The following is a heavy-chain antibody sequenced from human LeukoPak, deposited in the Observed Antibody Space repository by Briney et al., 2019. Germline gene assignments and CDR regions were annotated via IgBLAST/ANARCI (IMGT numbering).Heavy chain of an antibody. Sequence: PGGSLRLSCAASGFTFNDYYMSWIRQAPGKGLEWVSYISSSGSTIYYADSVKGRFTISRDNAKNSLYLQMNSLRAEDTAVYYCARDTGRSIRDAFDIWGQGTMVTVSS. CDR2: ISSSGSTI. V-gene: IGHV3-11*01. CDR3: ARDTGRSIRDAFDI. CDR1: GFTFNDYY. D-gene: IGHD1-14*01. J-gene: IGHJ3*02.